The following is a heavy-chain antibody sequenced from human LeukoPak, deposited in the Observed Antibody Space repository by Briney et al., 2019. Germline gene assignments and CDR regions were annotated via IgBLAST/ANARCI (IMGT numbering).Heavy chain of an antibody. CDR2: IYFSGST. V-gene: IGHV4-39*07. J-gene: IGHJ6*03. Sequence: SETLSLTCTVSGGSISSSSYYWGWIRQPPGMGLGWLGIIYFSGSTLYNPSLNSRVTISLDRSQNQVSLSLSSVTAADTAMYYCATGKQRDYFYMDVWGKGTTVTVSS. CDR3: ATGKQRDYFYMDV. D-gene: IGHD1-26*01. CDR1: GGSISSSSYY.